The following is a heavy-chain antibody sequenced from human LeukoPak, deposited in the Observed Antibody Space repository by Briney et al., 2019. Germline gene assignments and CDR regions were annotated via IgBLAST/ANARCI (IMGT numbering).Heavy chain of an antibody. CDR1: GFTFDDYG. V-gene: IGHV3-20*04. J-gene: IGHJ6*03. D-gene: IGHD3-22*01. CDR3: ARARDYYDSSGYYKTDYMDV. Sequence: SGGSLRLSCAASGFTFDDYGMSWVRQAPGKGLEWVSGINWNGGSTGYADSVKGRFTISRDNAKNSLYLQMNSPRAEDTALYYCARARDYYDSSGYYKTDYMDVWGKGTTVTVSS. CDR2: INWNGGST.